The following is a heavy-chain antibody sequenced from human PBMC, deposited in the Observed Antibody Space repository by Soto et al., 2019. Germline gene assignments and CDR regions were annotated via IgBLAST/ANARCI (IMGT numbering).Heavy chain of an antibody. D-gene: IGHD3-3*01. CDR1: GFTFSSYE. CDR3: ARDRGFSNWFDP. J-gene: IGHJ5*02. Sequence: GSLRLSCAASGFTFSSYEMNWVRQAPGKGLEWVSYISSSGSTIYYADSVKGRFTISRDNAKNSLYLQMNSLRAEDTAVYYCARDRGFSNWFDPWGQGTLVTVSS. CDR2: ISSSGSTI. V-gene: IGHV3-48*03.